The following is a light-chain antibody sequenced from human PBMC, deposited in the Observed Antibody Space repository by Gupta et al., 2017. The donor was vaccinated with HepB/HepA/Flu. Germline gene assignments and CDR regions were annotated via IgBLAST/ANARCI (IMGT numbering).Light chain of an antibody. Sequence: EFVLTKFPATLSLSPGERATLSCRASQNVRTYLAWYQQKPGKAPRLLIYDASTRATDIPARFSGSGSGTDFTLTISSLEPEDFAVYYCQQRSNWVTFGGGTKVEIK. CDR3: QQRSNWVT. V-gene: IGKV3-11*01. CDR1: QNVRTY. CDR2: DAS. J-gene: IGKJ4*01.